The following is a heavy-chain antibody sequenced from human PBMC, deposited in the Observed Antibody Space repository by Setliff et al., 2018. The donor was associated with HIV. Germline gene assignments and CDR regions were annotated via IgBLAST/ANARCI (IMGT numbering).Heavy chain of an antibody. Sequence: ASVKVSCKASGDAFTDYYIHWVRQAPGQGLEWMGWINPNSGGTNYAQKFQGRVTMTSDTSISTAFMYLSRLRSDDTAVYYCARDPGYKSSWYGAFDIWGQGTMVTVSS. J-gene: IGHJ3*02. CDR2: INPNSGGT. V-gene: IGHV1-2*02. D-gene: IGHD6-13*01. CDR1: GDAFTDYY. CDR3: ARDPGYKSSWYGAFDI.